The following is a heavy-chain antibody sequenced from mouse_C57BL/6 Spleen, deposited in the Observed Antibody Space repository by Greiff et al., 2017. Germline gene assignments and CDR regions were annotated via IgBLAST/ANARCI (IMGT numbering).Heavy chain of an antibody. D-gene: IGHD1-1*01. Sequence: DVQLQESGPELVMPGASVKMSCKASGYTFTGYYMHWVKQSPGKSLEWIGYINPNNGGTSYNQKFKGKATLTVNMSSSTAYMELRSLTSEDSAVYCYASGNYYGNRASFADWGQGTLVTVSA. V-gene: IGHV1-22*01. CDR1: GYTFTGYY. J-gene: IGHJ3*01. CDR2: INPNNGGT. CDR3: ASGNYYGNRASFAD.